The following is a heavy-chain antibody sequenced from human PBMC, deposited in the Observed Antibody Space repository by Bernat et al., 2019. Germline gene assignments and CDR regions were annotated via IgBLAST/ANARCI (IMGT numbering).Heavy chain of an antibody. D-gene: IGHD3-3*01. CDR1: GFTFSSYA. Sequence: EVQLVESGGGLVQPGGSLRLSCAASGFTFSSYAMSWVRQAPGKGLEWVSAISGSGGSTYYADSVKGRFTISRDNSKNTLYLQMNSLRAEDTAVYYCAKLPSDYDFWSGYPSPSQGAFDIWGQGTMVTVSS. J-gene: IGHJ3*02. V-gene: IGHV3-23*04. CDR3: AKLPSDYDFWSGYPSPSQGAFDI. CDR2: ISGSGGST.